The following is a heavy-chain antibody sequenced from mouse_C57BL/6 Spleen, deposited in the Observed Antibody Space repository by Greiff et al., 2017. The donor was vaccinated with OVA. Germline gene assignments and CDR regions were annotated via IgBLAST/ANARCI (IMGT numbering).Heavy chain of an antibody. V-gene: IGHV1-15*01. J-gene: IGHJ4*01. CDR2: IDPETGGT. CDR1: GYTFTDYE. Sequence: VQLHQSGAELVRPGASVTLSCKASGYTFTDYEMHWVQQTPVHGLDWIGAIDPETGGTAYNQKFKGKAILTAAKSSSTAYMELRSLTSEDSAVYYGTRRAPYYYGSSHYAMDYWGQGTSVTVSS. D-gene: IGHD1-1*01. CDR3: TRRAPYYYGSSHYAMDY.